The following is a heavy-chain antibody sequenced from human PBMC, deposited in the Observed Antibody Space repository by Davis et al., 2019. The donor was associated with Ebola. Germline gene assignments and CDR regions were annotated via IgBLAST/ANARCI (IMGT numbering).Heavy chain of an antibody. D-gene: IGHD6-19*01. Sequence: SETLSLTCAVYGGSFSGYYWSWIRQPPGKWLEWIGEINHSGSTNYNPSLKSRVTISVDTSKNQFSLKLSSVTAADTAVYYCARSKYSSGWYVSYYYYGMDVWGKGTTVTVSS. CDR1: GGSFSGYY. J-gene: IGHJ6*04. V-gene: IGHV4-34*01. CDR3: ARSKYSSGWYVSYYYYGMDV. CDR2: INHSGST.